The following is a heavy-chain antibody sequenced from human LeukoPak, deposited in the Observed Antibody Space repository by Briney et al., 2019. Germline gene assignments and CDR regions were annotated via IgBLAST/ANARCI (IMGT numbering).Heavy chain of an antibody. Sequence: PSETLSLTCTVSGGSISSSSYYWGWIRQPPGKGLEWIGSIYYSGSTYYNPSLKSRVTISVYTSKNQFSLKLSSVTAADTAVYYCASKRLRYFDWLPLDYWGQGTLVTVSS. CDR3: ASKRLRYFDWLPLDY. CDR2: IYYSGST. CDR1: GGSISSSSYY. J-gene: IGHJ4*02. D-gene: IGHD3-9*01. V-gene: IGHV4-39*01.